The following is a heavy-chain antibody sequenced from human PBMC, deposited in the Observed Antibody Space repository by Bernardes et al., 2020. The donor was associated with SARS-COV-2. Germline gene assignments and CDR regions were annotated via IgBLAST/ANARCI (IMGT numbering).Heavy chain of an antibody. D-gene: IGHD3-3*01. J-gene: IGHJ6*02. CDR1: GFTFSSYS. Sequence: GGSLRLSCVASGFTFSSYSMNWVRQAPGKGLEWVSSISSTSTYVTYADSVKGRFTISRDNAKNSLYLQMNSLRAEDTAVYYCARDTPDHFGRVIFPSLYGMDVWGQGTTVTVSS. V-gene: IGHV3-21*01. CDR2: ISSTSTYV. CDR3: ARDTPDHFGRVIFPSLYGMDV.